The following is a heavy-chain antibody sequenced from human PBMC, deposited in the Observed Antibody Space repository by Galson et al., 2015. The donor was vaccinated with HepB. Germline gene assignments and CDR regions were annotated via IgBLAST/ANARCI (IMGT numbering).Heavy chain of an antibody. CDR1: GFTFSSYA. Sequence: SLRLSCAASGFTFSSYAMHWVRQAPGKGLEWVAVISYDGSNKYYADSVKGRFTISRDNSKNTLYLQMNSLRAEDTAVYYCASLGRGLGRNLNDYWGQGTLVTVSS. CDR3: ASLGRGLGRNLNDY. CDR2: ISYDGSNK. J-gene: IGHJ4*02. V-gene: IGHV3-30-3*01. D-gene: IGHD1-14*01.